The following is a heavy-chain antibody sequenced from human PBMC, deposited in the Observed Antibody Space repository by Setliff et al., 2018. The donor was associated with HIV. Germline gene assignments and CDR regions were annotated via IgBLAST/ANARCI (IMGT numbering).Heavy chain of an antibody. CDR1: GGSVNSGNYH. Sequence: SETLSLTCSVSGGSVNSGNYHWAWIRQPAGKGLEGIGHIYTSWSPHYKSSLTSRLTISLDTSRNQFSLKLTSVTAADSATYYCARWVYNSAWSLDYWGQGTLVTVSS. CDR3: ARWVYNSAWSLDY. D-gene: IGHD6-19*01. J-gene: IGHJ4*02. V-gene: IGHV4-61*09. CDR2: IYTSWSP.